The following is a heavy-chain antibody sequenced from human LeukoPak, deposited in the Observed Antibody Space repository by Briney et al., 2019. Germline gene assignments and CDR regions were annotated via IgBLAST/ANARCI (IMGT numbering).Heavy chain of an antibody. J-gene: IGHJ6*04. CDR2: ISSSSSYI. CDR3: ARASEDYDYVWGSYRWYYYGMDV. Sequence: GGSLRLSCAASGFTFSSYSMNWGRQAPGKGLEWVSSISSSSSYIYYADSVKGRFTISRDNVKNSLYLQMNSLRAEDTAVYYCARASEDYDYVWGSYRWYYYGMDVWGKGTTVTVSS. V-gene: IGHV3-21*01. D-gene: IGHD3-16*02. CDR1: GFTFSSYS.